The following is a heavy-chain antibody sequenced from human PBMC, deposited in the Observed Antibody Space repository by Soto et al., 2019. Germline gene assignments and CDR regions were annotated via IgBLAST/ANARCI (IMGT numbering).Heavy chain of an antibody. V-gene: IGHV3-30-3*01. CDR2: MSPGGNSQ. J-gene: IGHJ4*02. D-gene: IGHD3-22*01. CDR3: ASGAAFYYDTSRY. Sequence: GGSLRLSCAASGFTFRSFTMNWIRQAPGEGLEWVAVMSPGGNSQYYADSVQGRFTISRDTSKSTLYLQMTSLRPEDTAGYYCASGAAFYYDTSRYWGQGTLVTVSS. CDR1: GFTFRSFT.